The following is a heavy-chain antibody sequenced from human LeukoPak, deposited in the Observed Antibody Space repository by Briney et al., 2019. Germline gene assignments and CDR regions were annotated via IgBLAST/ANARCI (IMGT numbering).Heavy chain of an antibody. D-gene: IGHD3-10*01. CDR3: ARVGENAFDI. V-gene: IGHV3-15*01. CDR2: IKSKADGGTT. Sequence: PGGPLRLSCAASGVTLSNAWMSWVRQAPGKGLEWVGRIKSKADGGTTDYAAPVKGRFTISRDDSKNTLYLQMNSLRAGDTAVYYCARVGENAFDIWGQGTMVTVSS. J-gene: IGHJ3*02. CDR1: GVTLSNAW.